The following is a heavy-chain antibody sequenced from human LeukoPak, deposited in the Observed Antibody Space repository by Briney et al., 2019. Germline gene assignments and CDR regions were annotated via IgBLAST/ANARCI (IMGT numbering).Heavy chain of an antibody. CDR2: IYHSGST. Sequence: SETLSLTCTVSGYSISSGYYWGWIRQPPGKGLEWIGSIYHSGSTYYNPSLKSRVTISVDTSKNQFSLKLSSVTAADTAVYYCARDLLAVAGTGDYWGQGTLVTVSS. D-gene: IGHD6-19*01. CDR3: ARDLLAVAGTGDY. J-gene: IGHJ4*02. CDR1: GYSISSGYY. V-gene: IGHV4-38-2*02.